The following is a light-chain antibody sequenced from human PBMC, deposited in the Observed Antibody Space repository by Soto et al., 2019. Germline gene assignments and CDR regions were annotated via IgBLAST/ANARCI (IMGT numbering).Light chain of an antibody. CDR3: QQRYGTPLT. J-gene: IGKJ4*01. V-gene: IGKV1-39*01. CDR2: AAS. Sequence: DMEMPQSPSSLSASVGDRVTITCRASQSISNYWNWYQHKPGKVPKLLIYAASILQSGVPTRFSGSGSGTDFTLTIISLQPEDFATYYCQQRYGTPLTFGGGTKIEIK. CDR1: QSISNY.